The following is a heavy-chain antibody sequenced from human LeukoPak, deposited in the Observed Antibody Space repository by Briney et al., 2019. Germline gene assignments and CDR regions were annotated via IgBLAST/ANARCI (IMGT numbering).Heavy chain of an antibody. Sequence: PGGSLRLSCAASGFTFSDYYMSWIRQAPGKGLEWVGRIKSKTDGGTTDYAAPVKGRFTISRDDSKNTLYLQMNSLKTEDTAVYYCTTDARYCSSTSCYKFDYWGQGTLVTVSS. D-gene: IGHD2-2*02. V-gene: IGHV3-15*01. CDR1: GFTFSDYY. J-gene: IGHJ4*02. CDR3: TTDARYCSSTSCYKFDY. CDR2: IKSKTDGGTT.